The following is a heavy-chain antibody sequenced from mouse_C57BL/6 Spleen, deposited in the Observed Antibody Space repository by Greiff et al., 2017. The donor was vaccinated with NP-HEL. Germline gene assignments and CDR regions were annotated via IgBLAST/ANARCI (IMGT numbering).Heavy chain of an antibody. CDR3: ARDWDGRFDY. CDR2: INPYNGGT. D-gene: IGHD4-1*01. CDR1: GYTFTDYN. J-gene: IGHJ2*01. Sequence: EGKGKQVGPELVKPGASVKIPCKASGYTFTDYNMDWVKQSHGKSLEWIGDINPYNGGTIYNQKFKGKATLTVDKSSSTAYMELRSLTSEDTAVYYCARDWDGRFDYWGQGTTLTVSS. V-gene: IGHV1-18*01.